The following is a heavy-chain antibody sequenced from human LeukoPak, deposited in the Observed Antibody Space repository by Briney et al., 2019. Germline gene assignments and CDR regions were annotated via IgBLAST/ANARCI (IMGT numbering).Heavy chain of an antibody. CDR2: ISGSGGST. CDR1: GFTFSSYA. CDR3: ASCEGSTSCYYVDY. D-gene: IGHD2-2*01. J-gene: IGHJ4*02. Sequence: GGSLRLSCAASGFTFSSYAMSWVRQAPGKGLEWVSAISGSGGSTYYADSVKGRFTISRDNSKNTLYLQMNSLRAEDTAVYYCASCEGSTSCYYVDYWGQGTLVTVSS. V-gene: IGHV3-23*01.